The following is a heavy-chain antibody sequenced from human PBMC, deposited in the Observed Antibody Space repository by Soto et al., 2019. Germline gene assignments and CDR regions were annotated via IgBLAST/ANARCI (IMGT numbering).Heavy chain of an antibody. CDR3: ARSMFYSDATNSSPFEY. D-gene: IGHD3-22*01. CDR1: GGSVSSGNYY. V-gene: IGHV4-61*01. J-gene: IGHJ4*02. Sequence: PSETLSLTCTVSGGSVSSGNYYWSWIRQPPGKGLEWIGYFYYTGNINYNPSLNSRVTIFIDASKNKFSLRLSSVTAADTAVYYCARSMFYSDATNSSPFEYWGQGTLVTFSS. CDR2: FYYTGNI.